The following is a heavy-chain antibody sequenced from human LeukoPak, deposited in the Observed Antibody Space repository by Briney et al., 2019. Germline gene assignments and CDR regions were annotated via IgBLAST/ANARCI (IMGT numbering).Heavy chain of an antibody. V-gene: IGHV3-30-3*01. D-gene: IGHD2-8*01. J-gene: IGHJ4*02. Sequence: GSLRLSCAASGFTFSSFAMHWVRQAPGKGLEWVAVISYDGSNKYYADSVKGRFTISRDTSKNTVYLQMNGLRAEDTAVYYCARGLMVEEFDYWGQGTLVTVSS. CDR2: ISYDGSNK. CDR3: ARGLMVEEFDY. CDR1: GFTFSSFA.